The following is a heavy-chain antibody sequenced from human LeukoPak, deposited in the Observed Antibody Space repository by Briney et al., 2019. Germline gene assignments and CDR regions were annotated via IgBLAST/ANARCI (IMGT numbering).Heavy chain of an antibody. Sequence: SETLSLTCAVYIDSFSNYHWNWIRQTPAKGMEWIGEVNESGGTNISPSLRSRVILSVDTSKNQFSLKLISVTVADTAIYYCASTKLGYSSGWHWGQGTLVTVSS. J-gene: IGHJ4*02. V-gene: IGHV4-34*01. CDR1: IDSFSNYH. CDR2: VNESGGT. CDR3: ASTKLGYSSGWH. D-gene: IGHD6-19*01.